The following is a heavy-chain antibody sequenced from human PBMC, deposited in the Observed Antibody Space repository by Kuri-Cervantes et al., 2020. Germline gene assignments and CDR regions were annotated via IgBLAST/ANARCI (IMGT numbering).Heavy chain of an antibody. V-gene: IGHV1-46*01. J-gene: IGHJ3*02. D-gene: IGHD6-19*01. CDR2: INPSGGST. CDR1: GYTFITYY. CDR3: ARDLHSSGWHPRLGDVAFDI. Sequence: ASVKVSCKASGYTFITYYIHWVRQAPGQGLEWMGIINPSGGSTSYAQKFQDRVTMTRDTSATTVYMELSSLRSEDTAVYYCARDLHSSGWHPRLGDVAFDIWGQGTMVTVSS.